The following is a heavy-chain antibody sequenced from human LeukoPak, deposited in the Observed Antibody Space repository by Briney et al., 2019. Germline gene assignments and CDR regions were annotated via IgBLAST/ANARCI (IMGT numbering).Heavy chain of an antibody. CDR1: GGSISSYY. V-gene: IGHV4-59*01. Sequence: SETLSLTCTVSGGSISSYYWSWIRQPPGKGLEWLAFISYGGSTKYTPSLKSRVTISVDTSKNQLSLKLSSVTAADTAVYYCAREPGFDSSGYLNWFDYWGQGTLVTVSS. D-gene: IGHD3-22*01. CDR3: AREPGFDSSGYLNWFDY. J-gene: IGHJ5*01. CDR2: ISYGGST.